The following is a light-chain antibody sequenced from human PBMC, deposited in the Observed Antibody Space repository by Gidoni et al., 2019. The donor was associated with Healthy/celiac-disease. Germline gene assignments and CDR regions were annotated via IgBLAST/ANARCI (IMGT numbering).Light chain of an antibody. CDR1: QSISSY. CDR3: QQSYSTPYT. CDR2: AAS. J-gene: IGKJ2*01. Sequence: DIQITQSPSSLSASVGDRVTITCRASQSISSYLNWYQQKPGKAPKLLIYAASSLQSGFTSRFSGSGSGTDFTLTISSLQPEDFATYYCQQSYSTPYTFGQGTKLEIK. V-gene: IGKV1-39*01.